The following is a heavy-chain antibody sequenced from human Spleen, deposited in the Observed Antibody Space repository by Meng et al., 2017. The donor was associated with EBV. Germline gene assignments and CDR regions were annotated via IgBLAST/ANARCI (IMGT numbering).Heavy chain of an antibody. CDR3: AHIIAARPFDY. CDR1: GFSLSSRGVG. J-gene: IGHJ4*02. CDR2: IYWDDDK. Sequence: IPLEESGPPLVKPPQTLTLTCTFSGFSLSSRGVGVGWIRQPPGKALEWLAVIYWDDDKRYSPSLKSRLTITKDTSKNQVVLTMTNMDPVDAATYYCAHIIAARPFDYWGQGTLVTVSS. V-gene: IGHV2-5*02. D-gene: IGHD6-6*01.